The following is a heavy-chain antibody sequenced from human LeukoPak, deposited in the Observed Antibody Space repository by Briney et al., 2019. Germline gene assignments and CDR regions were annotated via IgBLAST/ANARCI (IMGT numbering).Heavy chain of an antibody. D-gene: IGHD3-9*01. CDR2: ISSSSSYI. CDR3: VCYERKTEYEILTGSSGGYFDY. V-gene: IGHV3-21*01. CDR1: GFTFSRYS. J-gene: IGHJ4*02. Sequence: AGSLRLSSAASGFTFSRYSMNRVHQAPGQGLQWVSTISSSSSYIYYADSVKGRFTISRDNAKNSLYLQMNSLRAEDTAVYYCVCYERKTEYEILTGSSGGYFDYWGQGTLVTVSS.